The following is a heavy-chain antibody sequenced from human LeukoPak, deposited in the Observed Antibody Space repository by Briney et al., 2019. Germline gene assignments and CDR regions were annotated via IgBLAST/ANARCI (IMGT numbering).Heavy chain of an antibody. CDR1: GFTFSSYS. Sequence: PGGSLRLSCAASGFTFSSYSMNWVREAPGKGLGWVSYISSSSSTIYNADSVKGRFTISRDDAKNSLYLQMNSLRDEDTAVYYWARARHYYESSGFYYYYGMNVWGQGTTVTVSS. CDR2: ISSSSSTI. CDR3: ARARHYYESSGFYYYYGMNV. V-gene: IGHV3-48*02. D-gene: IGHD3-22*01. J-gene: IGHJ6*02.